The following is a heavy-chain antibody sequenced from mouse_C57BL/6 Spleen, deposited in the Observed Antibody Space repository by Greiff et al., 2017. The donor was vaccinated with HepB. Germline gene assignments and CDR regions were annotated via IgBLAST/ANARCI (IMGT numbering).Heavy chain of an antibody. CDR2: IDPSDSYT. J-gene: IGHJ2*01. D-gene: IGHD6-1*01. V-gene: IGHV1-69*01. CDR1: GYTFTSYW. Sequence: QVQLQQPGAELVMPGASVKLSCKASGYTFTSYWMHWVKQRPGQGLEWIGEIDPSDSYTNYNQKFKGKSTLTVDKSSSTAYMQLSSLTSEDSAVYYCARGMLCALDYWGQGTTLTVSS. CDR3: ARGMLCALDY.